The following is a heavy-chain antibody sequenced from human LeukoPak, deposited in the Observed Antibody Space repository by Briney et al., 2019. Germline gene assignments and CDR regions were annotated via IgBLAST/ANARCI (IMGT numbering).Heavy chain of an antibody. V-gene: IGHV3-66*01. CDR3: ARVAGQQLLNWFDP. J-gene: IGHJ5*02. CDR2: IYSGGST. CDR1: GFTVSDNY. Sequence: PGGSLRLSCAASGFTVSDNYMTWVRQAPGKGLEWVSGIYSGGSTYYADSVKGRFTISRDNSKNTLYLQMNSLRVEDTAVYYCARVAGQQLLNWFDPWGQGTLVTVSS. D-gene: IGHD6-13*01.